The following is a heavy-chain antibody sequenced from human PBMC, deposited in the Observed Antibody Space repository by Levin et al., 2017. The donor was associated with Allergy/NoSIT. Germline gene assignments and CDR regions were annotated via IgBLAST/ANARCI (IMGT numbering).Heavy chain of an antibody. CDR1: GGSISSYY. Sequence: SETLSLTCTFSGGSISSYYWSWIRQPPGKGLEWIGYIYYSGSTNYNPSLKSRVTISVDTSKNQFSLKLSSVTAADTAVYYCARLRVATIQAFDYWGQGTLVTVSS. V-gene: IGHV4-59*08. D-gene: IGHD5-12*01. J-gene: IGHJ4*02. CDR2: IYYSGST. CDR3: ARLRVATIQAFDY.